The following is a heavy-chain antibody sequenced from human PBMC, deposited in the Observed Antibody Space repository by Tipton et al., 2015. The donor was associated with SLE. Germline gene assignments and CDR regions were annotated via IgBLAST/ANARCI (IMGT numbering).Heavy chain of an antibody. CDR3: VRGPRGSSGYPS. CDR2: INHSGST. D-gene: IGHD3-22*01. CDR1: GESFTGYF. J-gene: IGHJ4*02. Sequence: TLSLTCAVQGESFTGYFWTWIRQPPGKGLEWIGEINHSGSTNYNPSLKSRVTMSVDTSQNQFSLNLSSVTAADTAVYYCVRGPRGSSGYPSWGRGTLVTVSS. V-gene: IGHV4-34*01.